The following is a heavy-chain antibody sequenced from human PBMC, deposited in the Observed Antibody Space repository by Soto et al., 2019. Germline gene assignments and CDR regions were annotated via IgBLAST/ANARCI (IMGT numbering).Heavy chain of an antibody. Sequence: SVKVSCKASGFTFTSSAVQWVRQARGQRLEWIGWIVVGSGNTNYAQKFQERVTITRDMSTSTAYMELSSLRSEDTAVYYCAADLKWELLAFLFDYWGQGTLVTVSS. D-gene: IGHD1-26*01. J-gene: IGHJ4*02. CDR3: AADLKWELLAFLFDY. V-gene: IGHV1-58*01. CDR1: GFTFTSSA. CDR2: IVVGSGNT.